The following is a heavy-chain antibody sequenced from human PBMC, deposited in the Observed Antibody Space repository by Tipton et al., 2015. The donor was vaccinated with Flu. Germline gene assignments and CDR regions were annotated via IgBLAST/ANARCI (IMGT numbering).Heavy chain of an antibody. Sequence: TLSLTCTVSRDSMRSDYFWGWIRQAQGKGLEWIGNIHYSGSPPYNPSLKSRVTISIDTSKNQFSLRPSSVTAADTAVYYCVRRDYSNYVSVPKNWFDPWGQGTLVTVSS. J-gene: IGHJ5*02. CDR2: IHYSGSP. V-gene: IGHV4-38-2*02. D-gene: IGHD4-11*01. CDR3: VRRDYSNYVSVPKNWFDP. CDR1: RDSMRSDYF.